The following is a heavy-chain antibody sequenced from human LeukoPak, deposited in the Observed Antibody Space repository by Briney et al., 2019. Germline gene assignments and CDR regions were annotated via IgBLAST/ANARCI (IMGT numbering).Heavy chain of an antibody. CDR3: VRGDYGDYTLFDY. J-gene: IGHJ4*02. CDR1: GFTFSSYW. V-gene: IGHV3-74*01. D-gene: IGHD4-17*01. CDR2: IHGDGRTT. Sequence: PGGSLRLSCAASGFTFSSYWIHWVRQVPGKGLVWVSRIHGDGRTTTYADSVKGRFTISRDNSKNTLYLQMNSLRAEDTAVYYCVRGDYGDYTLFDYWGQGTLVTVSS.